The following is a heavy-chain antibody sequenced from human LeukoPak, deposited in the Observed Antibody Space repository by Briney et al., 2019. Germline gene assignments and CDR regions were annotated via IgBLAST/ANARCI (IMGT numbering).Heavy chain of an antibody. Sequence: PGGSLRLSCAASGFTFSSYRMNWVRQAPGKGLEWVSSISSSSNYIYYADSVKGRFTISRDNAKNSLYLQMNSLRAEDTAVYYCARDLYGSGRDYYGMDVWGKGTTVTVSS. V-gene: IGHV3-21*01. J-gene: IGHJ6*04. D-gene: IGHD3-10*01. CDR2: ISSSSNYI. CDR1: GFTFSSYR. CDR3: ARDLYGSGRDYYGMDV.